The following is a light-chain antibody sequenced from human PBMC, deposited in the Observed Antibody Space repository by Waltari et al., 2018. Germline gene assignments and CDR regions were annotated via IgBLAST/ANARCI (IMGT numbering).Light chain of an antibody. Sequence: QSLLTQPPSASGTPGQSVTIRCSGGSSNIGSKYVCWYQQLPGMAPKLVGTSNNKRPTGVPDRFSGSKSGTSASLASSGLRSEDEADYYCASWDDSLSGPVFGGGTKLTVL. V-gene: IGLV1-47*02. CDR2: SNN. J-gene: IGLJ3*02. CDR3: ASWDDSLSGPV. CDR1: SSNIGSKY.